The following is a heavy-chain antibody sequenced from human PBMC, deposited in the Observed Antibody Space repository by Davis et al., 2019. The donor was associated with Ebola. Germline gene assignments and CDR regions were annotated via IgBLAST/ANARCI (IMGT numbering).Heavy chain of an antibody. CDR2: IRYDGSNK. D-gene: IGHD3-3*01. V-gene: IGHV3-30*02. CDR1: GFTFSSYG. CDR3: AKLAYYDFWSGYYRYFDY. Sequence: PGGSLRLSCAASGFTFSSYGMHWVRQAPGKGLEWVAFIRYDGSNKYYADSVKGRFTISRDNSKNTLYLQMNSLRAEDTAVYYCAKLAYYDFWSGYYRYFDYWGQGTLVTVSS. J-gene: IGHJ4*02.